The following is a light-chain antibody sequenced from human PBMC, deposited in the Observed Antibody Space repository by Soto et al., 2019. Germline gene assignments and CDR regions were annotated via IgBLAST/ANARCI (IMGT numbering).Light chain of an antibody. CDR1: QNIRNS. V-gene: IGKV1-39*01. CDR3: QQGYSSPLP. Sequence: DIQITQSPSSLSASAGDRVTITCGASQNIRNSLNWYQQKPGKAPKFLIYASSTLQSGVPSRFSGSASGTDFSLTISSLQPEDFATYYCQQGYSSPLPFGQGTNVDI. CDR2: ASS. J-gene: IGKJ1*01.